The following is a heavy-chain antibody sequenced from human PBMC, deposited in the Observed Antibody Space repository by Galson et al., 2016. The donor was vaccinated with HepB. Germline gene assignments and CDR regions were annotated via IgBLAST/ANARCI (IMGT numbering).Heavy chain of an antibody. V-gene: IGHV3-23*01. CDR3: AKDRYYGSGADY. CDR2: ISGSGGAT. D-gene: IGHD3-10*01. CDR1: GFSFTNYA. Sequence: SLRLSCAASGFSFTNYAMSWVRQAPGKGLEWVSAISGSGGATYYADSVRGRFTISRDNSKNMMYLQMSSLRAEDTAVYYCAKDRYYGSGADYWGQGTLLTVSS. J-gene: IGHJ4*02.